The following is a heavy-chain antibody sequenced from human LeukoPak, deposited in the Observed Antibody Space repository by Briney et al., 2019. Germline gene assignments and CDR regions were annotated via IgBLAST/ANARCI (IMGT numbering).Heavy chain of an antibody. J-gene: IGHJ4*02. CDR1: GFTFSSYW. D-gene: IGHD4-17*01. Sequence: GGSLRLSCAASGFTFSSYWMHWVRQAPGKGLVWVSRIHSDGSNINYADSVKGRFTISRDNAKNTLYLQMNSLRADDTAVYYCAGFNYGGYPGDYWGQGTLVTVSS. CDR2: IHSDGSNI. CDR3: AGFNYGGYPGDY. V-gene: IGHV3-74*01.